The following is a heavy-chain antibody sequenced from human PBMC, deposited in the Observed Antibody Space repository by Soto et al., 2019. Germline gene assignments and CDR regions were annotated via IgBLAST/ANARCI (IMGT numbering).Heavy chain of an antibody. J-gene: IGHJ5*02. D-gene: IGHD6-19*01. CDR3: AKDRPIAVGDTFRWLDP. Sequence: GGSPRISCAACGVTVYKYAMTGVRQEPGKGLEWVSSLSGSGGTTYHAASVKGRFTISRDNSKNTLYLQMNSLRAEDTAVYYCAKDRPIAVGDTFRWLDPWGQGTLVTVSS. CDR2: LSGSGGTT. CDR1: GVTVYKYA. V-gene: IGHV3-23*01.